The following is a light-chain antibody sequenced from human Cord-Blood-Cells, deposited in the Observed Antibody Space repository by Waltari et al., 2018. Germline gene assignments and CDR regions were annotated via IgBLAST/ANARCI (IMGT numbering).Light chain of an antibody. Sequence: QSALTQPPSASGSPGQSVTISCTGTSSDVGGYNYVSCYQQHPGKAPNRMIYEVSKRPSGVPDRFSGSKSGNTASLTVSGLQAEDEADYYCSSYAGSNNFDVFGTGTKVTVL. CDR2: EVS. J-gene: IGLJ1*01. CDR1: SSDVGGYNY. V-gene: IGLV2-8*01. CDR3: SSYAGSNNFDV.